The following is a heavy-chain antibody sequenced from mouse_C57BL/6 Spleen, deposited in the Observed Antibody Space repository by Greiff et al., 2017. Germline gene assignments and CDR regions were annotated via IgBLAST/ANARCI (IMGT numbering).Heavy chain of an antibody. J-gene: IGHJ1*03. CDR2: IYPGDGDT. Sequence: QVQLQQSGAELVKPGASVKISCKASGYAFSSYWMHWVKQRPGKGLEWIGQIYPGDGDTNYNGKFKGKATLTADKASSTAYMQLSSLTSEDSAVYFCARRDYYGSSPYWYFDVWGTGTTVTVSS. V-gene: IGHV1-80*01. CDR3: ARRDYYGSSPYWYFDV. D-gene: IGHD1-1*01. CDR1: GYAFSSYW.